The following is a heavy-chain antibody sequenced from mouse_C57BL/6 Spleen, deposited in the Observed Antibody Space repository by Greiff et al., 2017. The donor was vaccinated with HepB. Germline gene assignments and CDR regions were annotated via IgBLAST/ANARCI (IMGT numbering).Heavy chain of an antibody. CDR1: GYSITSGYY. CDR2: ISYDGST. CDR3: AIDSSGYGY. Sequence: EPGPGLVKPSQSLSLTCSVTGYSITSGYYWNLIRQFPGNNLELMSYISYDGSTNYNPSLKNRNSITRDTSKNQLFLKLNSVTTEDPATYYCAIDSSGYGYWGQGTTLTVSS. V-gene: IGHV3-6*01. J-gene: IGHJ2*01. D-gene: IGHD3-1*01.